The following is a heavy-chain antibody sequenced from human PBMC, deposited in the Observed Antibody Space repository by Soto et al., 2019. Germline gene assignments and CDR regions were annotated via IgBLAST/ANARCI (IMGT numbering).Heavy chain of an antibody. Sequence: ASVTVSCKASGYTFTNYGFTWVRQAPGQGLEWMGWISGDNGNTNYAQKLQGRVTMTTDTSTSTAYMELRSLRSDDTAVYYCASGILTEGFDDALDLWGQGTMVTVSS. CDR2: ISGDNGNT. CDR3: ASGILTEGFDDALDL. V-gene: IGHV1-18*04. CDR1: GYTFTNYG. D-gene: IGHD7-27*01. J-gene: IGHJ3*01.